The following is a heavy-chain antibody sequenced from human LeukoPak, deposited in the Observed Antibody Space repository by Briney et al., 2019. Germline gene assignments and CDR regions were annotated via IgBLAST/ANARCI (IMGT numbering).Heavy chain of an antibody. CDR1: GFTFDDYA. D-gene: IGHD6-19*01. CDR2: ISWNSGSI. Sequence: GGSLRLSCAASGFTFDDYAMHWVRQAPGKGLEWVSGISWNSGSIGYADSVKGRFTISRDNAKNSLYLQMNSLRAEDMALYYCARGLDSSGWYEFDYWGQGTLVTVSS. CDR3: ARGLDSSGWYEFDY. J-gene: IGHJ4*02. V-gene: IGHV3-9*03.